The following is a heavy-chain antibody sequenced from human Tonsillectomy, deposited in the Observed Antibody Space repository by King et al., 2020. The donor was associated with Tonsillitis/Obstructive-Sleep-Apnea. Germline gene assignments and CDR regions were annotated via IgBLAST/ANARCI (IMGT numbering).Heavy chain of an antibody. Sequence: VQLVESGGGLVQPGGSLRLSCAVSGFTFISYAMTWVRQAPGKGLEWVSLISASGGTTYYADSVKGRFTISRDNSKNTLYLQMNSLRAEDTAIYYCAKHIAGGSYFDYWGQGTLVTVSS. D-gene: IGHD1-26*01. CDR3: AKHIAGGSYFDY. CDR2: ISASGGTT. V-gene: IGHV3-23*04. CDR1: GFTFISYA. J-gene: IGHJ4*02.